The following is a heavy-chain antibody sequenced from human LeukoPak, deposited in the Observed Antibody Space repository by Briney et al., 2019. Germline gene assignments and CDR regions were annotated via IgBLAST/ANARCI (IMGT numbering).Heavy chain of an antibody. V-gene: IGHV4-61*01. J-gene: IGHJ4*02. CDR3: ARELYGSGSYYNETSLDY. Sequence: TSQTLSLTCAVSGGSVSSGSYYWSWIRQPPGKGLEWIGYIYYSGSTNYNPSLKSRVTISVDTSKNQFSLKLSSVTAADTAVYYCARELYGSGSYYNETSLDYWGQGTLVTVSS. CDR2: IYYSGST. D-gene: IGHD3-10*01. CDR1: GGSVSSGSYY.